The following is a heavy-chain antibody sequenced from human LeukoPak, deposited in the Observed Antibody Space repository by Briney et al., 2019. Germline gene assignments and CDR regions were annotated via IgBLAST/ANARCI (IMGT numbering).Heavy chain of an antibody. V-gene: IGHV4-59*12. Sequence: PSETLSLTCTVSGGSISSYYWSWIRQPPGKGLEWIGYIYYSGSTYYNPSLKSRVTISVDTSKNQFSLKLSSVTAADTAVYYCARLTYYYDSSGYYYFDYWGQGTLVTVSS. CDR2: IYYSGST. J-gene: IGHJ4*02. CDR1: GGSISSYY. D-gene: IGHD3-22*01. CDR3: ARLTYYYDSSGYYYFDY.